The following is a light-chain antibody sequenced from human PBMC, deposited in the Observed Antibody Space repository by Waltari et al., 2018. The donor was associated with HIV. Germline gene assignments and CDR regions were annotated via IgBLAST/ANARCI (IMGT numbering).Light chain of an antibody. CDR2: DAS. CDR3: QQYNSSPLT. J-gene: IGKJ4*01. Sequence: EIVLTQSPGALSLSPGERATLSCRASQSVTRHYLAWYQHKPGQAPRLLIYDASIRATGIPDRFSGGGSGTDFTLTISRLEPEDFAAYCCQQYNSSPLTFGGGTKVEIK. V-gene: IGKV3-20*01. CDR1: QSVTRHY.